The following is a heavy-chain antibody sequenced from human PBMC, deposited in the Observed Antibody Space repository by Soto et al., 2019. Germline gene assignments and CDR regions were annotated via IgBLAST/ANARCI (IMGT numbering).Heavy chain of an antibody. Sequence: ASVKVSCKASGYTFTSYDINWVRQATGQGLEWMGWMNPNSGNTGYAQKFQGRVTMTRNTSISTAYMELSSLRSEDTAVYYCARGGGISWYNYYYYYYIDVWGKRTTDTVSS. CDR1: GYTFTSYD. V-gene: IGHV1-8*01. CDR3: ARGGGISWYNYYYYYYIDV. J-gene: IGHJ6*03. CDR2: MNPNSGNT. D-gene: IGHD6-13*01.